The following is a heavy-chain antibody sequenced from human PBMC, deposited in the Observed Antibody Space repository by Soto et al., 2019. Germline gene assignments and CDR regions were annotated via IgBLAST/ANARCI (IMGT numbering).Heavy chain of an antibody. CDR3: ARDKGLYCSGGSCYRIDAFDI. D-gene: IGHD2-15*01. V-gene: IGHV1-18*01. Sequence: EASVKVSCKASGYTFTSYGISWVRQAPGQGLEWMGWISAYNGNTNYAQKLQGRVTMTTDTSTSTAYMELRSLRSDDTAVYYCARDKGLYCSGGSCYRIDAFDIWGQGTMVTVSS. CDR1: GYTFTSYG. CDR2: ISAYNGNT. J-gene: IGHJ3*02.